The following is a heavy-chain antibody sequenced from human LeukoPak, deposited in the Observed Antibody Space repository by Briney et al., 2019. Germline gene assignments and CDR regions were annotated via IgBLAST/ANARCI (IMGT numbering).Heavy chain of an antibody. D-gene: IGHD3-16*02. CDR2: INWSGGSR. CDR1: GFTFYDYG. V-gene: IGHV3-20*04. Sequence: PGGSLRLSCAASGFTFYDYGLSWVLQAPGKGLEGVTGINWSGGSRGYADSVKGRFIISRHNAQNFLYLQMNSLRAEDTALYYCARDKRRRGYDYVWGSYRPHDAFDIWGQGTMVTVSS. J-gene: IGHJ3*02. CDR3: ARDKRRRGYDYVWGSYRPHDAFDI.